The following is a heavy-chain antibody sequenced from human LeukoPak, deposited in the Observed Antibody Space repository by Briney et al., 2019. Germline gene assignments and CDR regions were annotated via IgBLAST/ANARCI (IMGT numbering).Heavy chain of an antibody. CDR2: INPNSGDT. CDR3: ARGLYGDYVWFDP. D-gene: IGHD4-17*01. J-gene: IGHJ5*02. CDR1: GYTFSDYY. Sequence: ASVKVSCKTSGYTFSDYYIHWIRQAPGQGLDWVGWINPNSGDTDYAQKFQGRVTVTRDTSISTAYMELGRLRSDDTAVYYCARGLYGDYVWFDPWGQGTLVTVSS. V-gene: IGHV1-2*02.